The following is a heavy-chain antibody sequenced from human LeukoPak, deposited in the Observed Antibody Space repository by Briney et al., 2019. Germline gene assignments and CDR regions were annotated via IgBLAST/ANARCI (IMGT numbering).Heavy chain of an antibody. CDR2: ITSGGYT. D-gene: IGHD3-22*01. V-gene: IGHV3-23*01. CDR3: AKDESAGEVVVYYGMDV. Sequence: GGSLRLSCAASGLTFSSFAMSWVRQAPGKGLEWVSAITSGGYTYYADSVKGRFTISRDNSKNTLYLQMNSLRAEDTAVYYCAKDESAGEVVVYYGMDVWGQGTTVTVSS. J-gene: IGHJ6*02. CDR1: GLTFSSFA.